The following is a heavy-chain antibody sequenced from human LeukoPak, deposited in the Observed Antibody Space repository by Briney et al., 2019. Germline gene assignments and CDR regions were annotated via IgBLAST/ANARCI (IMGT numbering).Heavy chain of an antibody. CDR2: IYHSGST. CDR3: AGSYRENYFDY. V-gene: IGHV4-30-2*01. D-gene: IGHD3-16*02. CDR1: GGSISSGGYS. J-gene: IGHJ4*02. Sequence: SEALSLTCAVSGGSISSGGYSWSWIRQPPGKGLEWIGYIYHSGSTYYNPSLKSRVTISVDRSKNQFSLKLSSVTAADTAVYYCAGSYRENYFDYWGQGTLVTVSS.